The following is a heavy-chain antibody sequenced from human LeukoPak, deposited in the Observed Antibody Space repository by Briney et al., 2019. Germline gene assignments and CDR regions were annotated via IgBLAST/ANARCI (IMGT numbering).Heavy chain of an antibody. CDR2: ISHDGSNK. CDR1: GFTFSSYG. V-gene: IGHV3-30*18. Sequence: GGSVRLSCAASGFTFSSYGMHWVRQAPGKGLEWVAVISHDGSNKYFADSVKGRFTISRDNSKNTLCLQMNSLRAEDTAVYYCAKDSGIAVAGTLRAFDIWGQGTTVTLSS. CDR3: AKDSGIAVAGTLRAFDI. J-gene: IGHJ3*02. D-gene: IGHD6-19*01.